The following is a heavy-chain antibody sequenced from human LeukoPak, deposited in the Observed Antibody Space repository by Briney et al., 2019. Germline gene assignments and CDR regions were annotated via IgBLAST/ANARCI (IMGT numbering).Heavy chain of an antibody. Sequence: PGGSLRLSCAASGFTFSTYSMHWVRQAPGKGLEYVSAISSNGGATYYANSVKGRFTISRDNPKNALYLQMGSLRAEDMAVYYCARVRRQQLVGDAFDIWGQGTMVTVSS. CDR2: ISSNGGAT. CDR1: GFTFSTYS. V-gene: IGHV3-64*01. J-gene: IGHJ3*02. D-gene: IGHD6-13*01. CDR3: ARVRRQQLVGDAFDI.